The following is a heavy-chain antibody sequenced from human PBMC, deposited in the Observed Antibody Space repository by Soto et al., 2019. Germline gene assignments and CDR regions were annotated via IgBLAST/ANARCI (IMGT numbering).Heavy chain of an antibody. Sequence: ASVKVSCKASGGTFSSYAISWVRQAPGQGLEWMGGIIPIFGTANYAQKFQGRVTITADESTSTAYMELRSLRSDDTAVYYCARDVGWLVRYYYYGMDVWGQGTTVTVSS. CDR1: GGTFSSYA. D-gene: IGHD6-19*01. J-gene: IGHJ6*02. CDR3: ARDVGWLVRYYYYGMDV. CDR2: IIPIFGTA. V-gene: IGHV1-69*13.